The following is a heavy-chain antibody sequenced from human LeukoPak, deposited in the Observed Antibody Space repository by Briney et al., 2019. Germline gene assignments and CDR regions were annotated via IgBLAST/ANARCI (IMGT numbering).Heavy chain of an antibody. V-gene: IGHV1-69*11. Sequence: SVKVSCKASGGTFSSYAISWVRQAPGQGREWMGRIIPILGTANYAQKFQGRVTITTDESTSTAYMELSSLRSEDTAVYYCARGNSNYDFWSGYYTGADYWGQGTLVTVSS. CDR2: IIPILGTA. D-gene: IGHD3-3*01. J-gene: IGHJ4*02. CDR1: GGTFSSYA. CDR3: ARGNSNYDFWSGYYTGADY.